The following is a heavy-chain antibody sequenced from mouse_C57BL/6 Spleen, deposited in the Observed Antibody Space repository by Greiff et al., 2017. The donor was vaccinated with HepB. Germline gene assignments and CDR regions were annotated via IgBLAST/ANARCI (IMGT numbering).Heavy chain of an antibody. CDR2: IWSGGST. V-gene: IGHV2-5*01. CDR1: GFSLTSYG. J-gene: IGHJ2*01. CDR3: TKNKREDGNFDY. D-gene: IGHD2-1*01. Sequence: QVQLKESGPGLVQPSQCLSITCTVSGFSLTSYGVHWVRQSPGKGLEWLGVIWSGGSTDYNAAFMSRLSTTKDNSKSQVFLNRNSLQADDTAKYYGTKNKREDGNFDYWGQGTTLTVSS.